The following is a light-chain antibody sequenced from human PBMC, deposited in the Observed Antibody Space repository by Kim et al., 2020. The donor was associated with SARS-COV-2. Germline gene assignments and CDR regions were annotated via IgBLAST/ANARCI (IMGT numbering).Light chain of an antibody. Sequence: GQSVTISSSGSSSNIGSNTVSWYQQFPGAAPKLLIYSNNQRPSGVPARFSGSKSGTSASLAISGLQSEDEADYYCATWDDSLNGWVFGGGTQLTVL. J-gene: IGLJ3*02. CDR1: SSNIGSNT. V-gene: IGLV1-44*01. CDR3: ATWDDSLNGWV. CDR2: SNN.